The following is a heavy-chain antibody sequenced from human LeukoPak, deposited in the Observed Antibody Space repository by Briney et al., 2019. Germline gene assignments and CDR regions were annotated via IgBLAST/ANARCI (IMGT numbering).Heavy chain of an antibody. D-gene: IGHD6-19*01. CDR1: GYTFTSYG. Sequence: ASVKASCKASGYTFTSYGISWARQAPGQGLEWMGWISAYNGNTNYAQKLQGRVTMTTDTSTSTAYMELRSLRSDDTAVYYCARGHRSLQWLVPPDYWGQETLVTVSS. V-gene: IGHV1-18*01. J-gene: IGHJ4*02. CDR2: ISAYNGNT. CDR3: ARGHRSLQWLVPPDY.